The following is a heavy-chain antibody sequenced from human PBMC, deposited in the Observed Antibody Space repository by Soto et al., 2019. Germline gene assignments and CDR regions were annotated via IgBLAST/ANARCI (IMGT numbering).Heavy chain of an antibody. CDR1: ALTFSYDG. CDR3: ARDTRIALADEGAFDY. CDR2: IWHDGSNR. Sequence: GGSLRLSCVASALTFSYDGMHWVRQAPGKGLEWVAVIWHDGSNRYYADSVNGRFTISRDNSKNTLYLQMNSLRDEDTAVYFCARDTRIALADEGAFDYWGQGTLVTVSS. V-gene: IGHV3-33*01. D-gene: IGHD6-19*01. J-gene: IGHJ4*02.